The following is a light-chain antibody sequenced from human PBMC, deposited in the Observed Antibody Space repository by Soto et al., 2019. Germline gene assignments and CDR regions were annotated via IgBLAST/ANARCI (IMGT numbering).Light chain of an antibody. CDR2: SAS. Sequence: EIVMTQSPGTLSVSPGEGATLSCRASQSVNSNLAWYQQKPGQAPRLLIYSASTRATGIPARLSGSGSGTEFTLTISSLQSEDFAVYYCQQYNNWPRTFGQGTKVEIK. CDR1: QSVNSN. V-gene: IGKV3-15*01. CDR3: QQYNNWPRT. J-gene: IGKJ1*01.